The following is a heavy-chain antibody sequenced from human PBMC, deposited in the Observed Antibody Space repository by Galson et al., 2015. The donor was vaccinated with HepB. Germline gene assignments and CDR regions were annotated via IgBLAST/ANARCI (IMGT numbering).Heavy chain of an antibody. CDR1: GFTFSSYS. D-gene: IGHD6-19*01. J-gene: IGHJ4*02. CDR3: ARYRIAVAEDFDY. V-gene: IGHV3-21*01. Sequence: PLRLSCAASGFTFSSYSMNWVRQAPGKGLEWVSSISSSGSYIYYADSVKGRFTISRDNAKNSLYLQMNSLRAEDTAVYYCARYRIAVAEDFDYWGQGTLVTVSS. CDR2: ISSSGSYI.